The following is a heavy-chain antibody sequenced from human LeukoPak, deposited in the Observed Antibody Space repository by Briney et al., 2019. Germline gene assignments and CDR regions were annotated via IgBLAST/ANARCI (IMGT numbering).Heavy chain of an antibody. Sequence: ASVKVSCKASGYTFTSYYMHWVRQAPGQGLEWMGMINPKNGGTNYAQKFQGRVTMTRDTSINTAFMELSRLNSDDTAVYFCARDGYGGNSFDYWGQGTLVTVSS. V-gene: IGHV1-2*02. CDR1: GYTFTSYY. CDR2: INPKNGGT. D-gene: IGHD4-23*01. CDR3: ARDGYGGNSFDY. J-gene: IGHJ4*02.